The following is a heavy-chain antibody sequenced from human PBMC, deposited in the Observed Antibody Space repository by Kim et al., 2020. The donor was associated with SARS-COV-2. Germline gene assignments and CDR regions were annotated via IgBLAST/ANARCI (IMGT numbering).Heavy chain of an antibody. J-gene: IGHJ6*02. CDR2: ISYDGSNK. CDR1: GFTFSSYG. CDR3: AKAIVDYYDSSGYYGDYYGMDV. D-gene: IGHD3-22*01. Sequence: GGSLRLSCAASGFTFSSYGMHWVRQAPGKGLEWVAVISYDGSNKYYADSVKGRFTISRDNSKNTLYLQMNSLRAEDTAVYYCAKAIVDYYDSSGYYGDYYGMDVWGQGTTVTVSS. V-gene: IGHV3-30*18.